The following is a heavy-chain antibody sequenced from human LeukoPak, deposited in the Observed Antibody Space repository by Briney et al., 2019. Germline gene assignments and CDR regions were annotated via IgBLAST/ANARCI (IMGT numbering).Heavy chain of an antibody. Sequence: PGESLKISCKGSGYSFTSYWIGWVRQMPGKGLEWMGIIYPGDSDTRYSPSFQGQVTISADKSISTAYLQWSNLKASDTAMYYCARDSRSGYSSSWYDGMDVWGQGTTVTVSS. V-gene: IGHV5-51*01. D-gene: IGHD6-13*01. CDR3: ARDSRSGYSSSWYDGMDV. CDR2: IYPGDSDT. J-gene: IGHJ6*02. CDR1: GYSFTSYW.